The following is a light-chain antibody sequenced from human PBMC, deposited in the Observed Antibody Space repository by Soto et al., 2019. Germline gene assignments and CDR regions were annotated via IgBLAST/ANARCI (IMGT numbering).Light chain of an antibody. CDR3: QQYNSWLT. CDR1: QSVSSY. V-gene: IGKV3-11*01. Sequence: EIVLTQSPATLSLSPGERATLSCRASQSVSSYLAWYQQKPGQAPRLLISDASNRATGIPARFSGSGSGTDFTLTISSLEPEDFAIYYCQQYNSWLTFGGGTKVDIK. J-gene: IGKJ4*01. CDR2: DAS.